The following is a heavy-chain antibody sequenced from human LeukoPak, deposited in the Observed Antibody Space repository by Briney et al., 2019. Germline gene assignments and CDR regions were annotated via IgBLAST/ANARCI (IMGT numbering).Heavy chain of an antibody. V-gene: IGHV3-64D*09. CDR3: VKSGYYDSSGYYL. CDR2: ISSNGGST. CDR1: GFTFSSYA. J-gene: IGHJ5*02. D-gene: IGHD3-22*01. Sequence: PGGSLRLSCLASGFTFSSYAMHWVRQAPGKGLEYVSAISSNGGSTYYADSVKGRFTISRDNSKNTLYLQMSSLRAEDTAVYYCVKSGYYDSSGYYLWGQGTLVTVSS.